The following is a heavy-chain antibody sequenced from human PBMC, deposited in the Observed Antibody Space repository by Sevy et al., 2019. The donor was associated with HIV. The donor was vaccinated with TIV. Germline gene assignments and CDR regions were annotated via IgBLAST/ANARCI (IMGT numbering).Heavy chain of an antibody. Sequence: GGSLRLSCAASGFTFSSYSMNWVRQAPGKGLEWVSYISSSSSTIYYADSVKGRFTISRDNAKNSLYLQMNSLRAEDTAVYYCARVPIGNDYMRGWGQGTLVTISS. CDR2: ISSSSSTI. CDR1: GFTFSSYS. CDR3: ARVPIGNDYMRG. J-gene: IGHJ4*02. D-gene: IGHD4-4*01. V-gene: IGHV3-48*01.